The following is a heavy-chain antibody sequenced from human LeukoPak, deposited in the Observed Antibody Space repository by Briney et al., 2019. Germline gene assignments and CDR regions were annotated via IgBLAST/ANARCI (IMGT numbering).Heavy chain of an antibody. CDR3: AGSNYDILTGYGYYFDY. CDR2: INHSGST. Sequence: PSETLSLTCAVYGGSFSGYYWSWIRQPPGKGLEWIGEINHSGSTNYNPSLKSRVTISVDTSKNQFSLKLSSVTAADTAVYYCAGSNYDILTGYGYYFDYWGQGTLVTVSS. D-gene: IGHD3-9*01. V-gene: IGHV4-34*01. J-gene: IGHJ4*02. CDR1: GGSFSGYY.